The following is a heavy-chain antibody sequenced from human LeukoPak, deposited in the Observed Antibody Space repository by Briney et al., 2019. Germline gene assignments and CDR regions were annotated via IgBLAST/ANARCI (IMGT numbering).Heavy chain of an antibody. J-gene: IGHJ4*02. CDR2: ISGSGGST. CDR1: GFTFSSYA. D-gene: IGHD5-24*01. Sequence: GGSLRLSCAASGFTFSSYAMSWVRQAPGKGLEWVSAISGSGGSTYYADSVKGRFTISRDNSKNTLYLQMNSLRAEDTAVYYCAEVEMATIGLYDYWGQGTLVTVSS. CDR3: AEVEMATIGLYDY. V-gene: IGHV3-23*01.